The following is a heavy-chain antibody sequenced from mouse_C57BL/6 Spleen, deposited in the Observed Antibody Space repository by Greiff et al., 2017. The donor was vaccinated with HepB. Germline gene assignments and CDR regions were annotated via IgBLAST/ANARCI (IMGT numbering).Heavy chain of an antibody. CDR1: GYSITSGYY. V-gene: IGHV3-6*01. J-gene: IGHJ1*03. Sequence: EVQLQQSGPGLVKPSQSLPLTCSVTGYSITSGYYWNWIRQFPGNKLEWMDYISYDGSNNYNPSLKNRISITRDTSKNQFFLKLNSVTTEDTATYYWARGEGYPWYFDVWGTGTTVTVSS. CDR2: ISYDGSN. D-gene: IGHD2-2*01. CDR3: ARGEGYPWYFDV.